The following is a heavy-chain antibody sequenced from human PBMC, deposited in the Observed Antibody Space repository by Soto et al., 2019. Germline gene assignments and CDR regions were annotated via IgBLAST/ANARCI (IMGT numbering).Heavy chain of an antibody. V-gene: IGHV3-53*01. CDR2: IYSGGST. D-gene: IGHD3-16*01. CDR1: GFTVSSNY. CDR3: ARVAEIWGSYPVFPPHFDY. Sequence: GGSLRLSCAASGFTVSSNYMSWVRQAPGKGLEWVSVIYSGGSTYYADSVKGRFTISRDNSKNTLYLQMNSLRAEDTAVYYCARVAEIWGSYPVFPPHFDYWGQGTLVTVSS. J-gene: IGHJ4*02.